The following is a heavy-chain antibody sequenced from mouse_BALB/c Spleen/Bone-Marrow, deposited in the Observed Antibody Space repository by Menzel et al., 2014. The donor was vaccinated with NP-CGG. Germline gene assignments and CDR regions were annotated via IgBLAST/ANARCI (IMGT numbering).Heavy chain of an antibody. CDR2: IRNKANGYTT. Sequence: VQLKESGGGLVQPGGSLRLSCATSGFTFTDYYMSWVRQPPGKALEWLGFIRNKANGYTTEYSASVKGRFTISRDNSHSILYLQMNILRTEDSATYYCARDRNYDIHWYFDVWGAGTTVTVSS. V-gene: IGHV7-3*02. D-gene: IGHD1-1*01. J-gene: IGHJ1*01. CDR1: GFTFTDYY. CDR3: ARDRNYDIHWYFDV.